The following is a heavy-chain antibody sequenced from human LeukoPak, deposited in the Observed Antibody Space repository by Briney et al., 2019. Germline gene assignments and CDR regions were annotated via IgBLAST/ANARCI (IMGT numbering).Heavy chain of an antibody. CDR2: ISSSGSTI. D-gene: IGHD3-3*01. CDR1: GFTFSSYE. Sequence: GGSLRLSCAASGFTFSSYEMNWVRQAPGKVLEMVSYISSSGSTIYYAESVNGRFTISRDNAKNSLYLQMNSLRAEDTAVYYCARGKDFWSGYRYYYYYYGMDVWGQGTTVTVSS. J-gene: IGHJ6*02. V-gene: IGHV3-48*03. CDR3: ARGKDFWSGYRYYYYYYGMDV.